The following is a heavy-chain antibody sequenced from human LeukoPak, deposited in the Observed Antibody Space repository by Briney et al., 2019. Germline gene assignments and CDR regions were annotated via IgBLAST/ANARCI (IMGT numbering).Heavy chain of an antibody. CDR3: ARARPSRGRPYCSSTSCYTDY. CDR2: INHSGST. D-gene: IGHD2-2*02. Sequence: SETLSLTCAVYGGSFSGYYWSWIRQPPGKGLEWIGEINHSGSTNYNPSLKSRVTISVDTSKNQFSLKLSSVTAADTAVYYCARARPSRGRPYCSSTSCYTDYWGQGTLVTVSS. J-gene: IGHJ4*02. V-gene: IGHV4-34*01. CDR1: GGSFSGYY.